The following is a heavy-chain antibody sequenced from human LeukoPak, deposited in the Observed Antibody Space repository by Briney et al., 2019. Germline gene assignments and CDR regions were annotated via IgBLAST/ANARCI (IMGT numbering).Heavy chain of an antibody. J-gene: IGHJ3*02. D-gene: IGHD3-9*01. CDR2: ISSSSSTI. V-gene: IGHV3-48*04. CDR1: GFTFSSYS. CDR3: ARSYYDILTGYYRGAFDI. Sequence: QPGGSLRLSCAASGFTFSSYSMNWVRQAPGKGLEWVSYISSSSSTIYYADSVKGRFTISRDNAKNSLYLQMNSLRAEDTAVYYCARSYYDILTGYYRGAFDIWGQGTMVTVSS.